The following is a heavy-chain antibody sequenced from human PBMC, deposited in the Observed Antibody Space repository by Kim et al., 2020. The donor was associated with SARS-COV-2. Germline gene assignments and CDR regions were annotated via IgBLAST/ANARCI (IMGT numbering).Heavy chain of an antibody. CDR1: GGSFSGYY. J-gene: IGHJ4*02. V-gene: IGHV4-34*01. CDR3: ARGDSYGGFDY. D-gene: IGHD4-17*01. CDR2: INHSGIT. Sequence: SETLSLTCAVYGGSFSGYYWSWIRQPPGKGLEWIGEINHSGITNYNPSLKSRVTISVDTSKNQFSLKLSSVTAADTAVYYCARGDSYGGFDYWGQGTLVT.